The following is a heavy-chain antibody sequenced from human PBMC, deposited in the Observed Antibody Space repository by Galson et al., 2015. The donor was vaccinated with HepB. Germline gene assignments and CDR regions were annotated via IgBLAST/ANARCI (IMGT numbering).Heavy chain of an antibody. Sequence: SLRLSCAGSGFSFRRHSLNWVRQAPGKGLEWIAYISAAGRIIFYADSVKGRFTISRDNGKNTMFLQLNNLIVDDTAVYFCARVALEGDITRRTRFDSWGQGTLVTVS. D-gene: IGHD1/OR15-1a*01. CDR1: GFSFRRHS. CDR2: ISAAGRII. V-gene: IGHV3-48*01. J-gene: IGHJ5*01. CDR3: ARVALEGDITRRTRFDS.